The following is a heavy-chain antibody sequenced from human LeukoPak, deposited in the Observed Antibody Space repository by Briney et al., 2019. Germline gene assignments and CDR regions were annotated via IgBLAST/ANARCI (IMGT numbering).Heavy chain of an antibody. V-gene: IGHV3-23*01. CDR2: LVATGET. Sequence: GGSLRLSCGASGFAFGIYTMSWVRQAPGKGLEWVSSLVATGETRYADSVKGRFTISRDNSKSTLYLQMSGLRAEDTAIYYCAKDMVPDGFWEVDYWGLGTPVTVSS. CDR3: AKDMVPDGFWEVDY. CDR1: GFAFGIYT. D-gene: IGHD3-10*01. J-gene: IGHJ4*02.